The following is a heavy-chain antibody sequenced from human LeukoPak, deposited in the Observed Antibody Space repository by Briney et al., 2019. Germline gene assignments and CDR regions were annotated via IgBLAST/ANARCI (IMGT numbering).Heavy chain of an antibody. V-gene: IGHV3-23*01. D-gene: IGHD3-22*01. Sequence: PGGSLRLSCAASGFTFSSHAMSWVRQAPGKGLEWVSAISGSGGSTYYADSVKGRFTISRDNSKNTLYLQMNSLRAEDTAVYYCAKESYYDSSGYYYPWGQGTLVTVSS. CDR2: ISGSGGST. J-gene: IGHJ5*02. CDR1: GFTFSSHA. CDR3: AKESYYDSSGYYYP.